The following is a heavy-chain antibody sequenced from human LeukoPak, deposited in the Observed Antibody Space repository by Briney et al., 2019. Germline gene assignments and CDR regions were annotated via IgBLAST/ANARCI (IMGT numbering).Heavy chain of an antibody. CDR2: ISGSGGST. Sequence: PGGSLRLSCAASGFTFSSYAMSWVRQAPGKGLEWVSAISGSGGSTYYADSVKGRFTISRDNSKNTLYLQMNSLRAEDTAVYYCARELQLWPRGNLHFFSIFDYWGQGTLVTVSS. CDR3: ARELQLWPRGNLHFFSIFDY. V-gene: IGHV3-23*01. CDR1: GFTFSSYA. J-gene: IGHJ4*02. D-gene: IGHD5-18*01.